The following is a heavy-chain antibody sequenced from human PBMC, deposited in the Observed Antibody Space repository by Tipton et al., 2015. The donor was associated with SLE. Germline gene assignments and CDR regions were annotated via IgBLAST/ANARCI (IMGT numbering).Heavy chain of an antibody. V-gene: IGHV4-59*02. J-gene: IGHJ5*02. CDR3: ARSTDQNWFDP. D-gene: IGHD2-2*01. CDR1: GGSVSSYY. CDR2: IYYSGST. Sequence: TLSLTCTVSGGSVSSYYWSWIRQPPGKGLEWIGYIYYSGSTNYNPSLKSRVTISVDTSKNQFSLKLNSVTAADTAVYYCARSTDQNWFDPWGQGTLVTVSS.